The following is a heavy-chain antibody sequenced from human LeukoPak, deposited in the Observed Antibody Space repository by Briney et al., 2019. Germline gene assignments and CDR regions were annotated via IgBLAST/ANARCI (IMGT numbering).Heavy chain of an antibody. J-gene: IGHJ4*02. D-gene: IGHD3-10*01. V-gene: IGHV3-48*01. CDR2: ISSGSSSI. CDR3: ARSYYYGSGRSEDY. Sequence: GGSLRLSCAASGFTFSSYGMNWVRQAPGKGLEWVSYISSGSSSIYHADSVRGRFTISRDNAKNSLYLQMNSLRAEDTAVYYCARSYYYGSGRSEDYWGQGTLVTVSS. CDR1: GFTFSSYG.